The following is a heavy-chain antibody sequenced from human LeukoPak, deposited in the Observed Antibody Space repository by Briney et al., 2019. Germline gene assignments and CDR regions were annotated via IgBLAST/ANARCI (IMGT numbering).Heavy chain of an antibody. CDR3: AKDGVVVAASPYYFDY. J-gene: IGHJ4*02. V-gene: IGHV3-30-3*01. CDR2: ISYDGSNK. Sequence: GGSLRLSCAASEFTFSSYAMHWVRQAPGKGLEWVAVISYDGSNKYYADSVKGRFTISRDNSKNTLYLQMNSLRAEDTAVYYCAKDGVVVAASPYYFDYWGQGTLVTVSS. CDR1: EFTFSSYA. D-gene: IGHD2-15*01.